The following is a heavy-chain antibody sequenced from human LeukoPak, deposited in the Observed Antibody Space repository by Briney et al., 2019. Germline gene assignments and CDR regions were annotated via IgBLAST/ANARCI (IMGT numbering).Heavy chain of an antibody. J-gene: IGHJ4*02. CDR3: AKDQAMTPYGFDY. Sequence: GSLRLSCAASRLTFSNYAMSWVRQAPGQGLEWVSGISGSGASTYYVDSVKGRFTISRDNSKNTLYLQMNSLRAEDTAVYYCAKDQAMTPYGFDYSGQGTLVTVSS. D-gene: IGHD2-2*01. CDR2: ISGSGAST. CDR1: RLTFSNYA. V-gene: IGHV3-23*01.